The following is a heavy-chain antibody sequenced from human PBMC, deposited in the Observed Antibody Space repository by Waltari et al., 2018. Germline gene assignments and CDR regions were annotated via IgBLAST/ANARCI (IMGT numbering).Heavy chain of an antibody. V-gene: IGHV4-34*02. CDR2: INHAGYT. CDR1: GGSFSGYY. D-gene: IGHD2-15*01. Sequence: QVQLQQWGAGLLQSSETLSLTCAVYGGSFSGYYWGWVRQPPGKGLEWIGEINHAGYTNRNPSTRSRVTMSADTAKSQFSLKLNSVTAADTAVYYCVRLEDCTGPGGHCYSGDPFALDVWGQGTTVTVSS. J-gene: IGHJ6*02. CDR3: VRLEDCTGPGGHCYSGDPFALDV.